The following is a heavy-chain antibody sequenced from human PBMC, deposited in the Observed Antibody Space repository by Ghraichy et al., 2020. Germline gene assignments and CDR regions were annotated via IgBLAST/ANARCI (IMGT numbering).Heavy chain of an antibody. Sequence: RGSLRLSCAASGFSVSDDFMSWVRQAPGKGLEWVSIMYRDGTTYYADPVKGRFTISRDNSRNTMFLQMNSLRGEDTAVYYCAGDPGDSNGCNHWGQGTPVTV. CDR1: GFSVSDDF. CDR2: MYRDGTT. J-gene: IGHJ1*01. CDR3: AGDPGDSNGCNH. V-gene: IGHV3-66*01. D-gene: IGHD5-18*01.